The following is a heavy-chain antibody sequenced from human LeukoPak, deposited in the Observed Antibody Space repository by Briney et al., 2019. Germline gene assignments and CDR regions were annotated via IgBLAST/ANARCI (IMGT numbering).Heavy chain of an antibody. CDR3: ARDLFQTTPVGY. J-gene: IGHJ4*02. D-gene: IGHD4-17*01. CDR1: GFTFSNYG. Sequence: GGSLRLSCAASGFTFSNYGMSWVRQAPGKGLEWISGISGRSGSTNYADSVKGRLTISRDNAKNSLYLQMNSLRAEDTAVYYCARDLFQTTPVGYWGQGTLVTVSS. CDR2: ISGRSGST. V-gene: IGHV3-11*06.